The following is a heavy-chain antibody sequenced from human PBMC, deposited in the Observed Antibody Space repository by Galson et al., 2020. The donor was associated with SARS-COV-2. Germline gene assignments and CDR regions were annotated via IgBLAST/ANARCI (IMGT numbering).Heavy chain of an antibody. V-gene: IGHV4-39*01. D-gene: IGHD3-16*01. Sequence: ASETLSLTCTVSGDSISGTNNYWGWIRQPPGRGLEWIGSMHYSGNTFNNPSLKSRVTISVDTSKNQFSLKLSSVTAADTAVYYCATWQMYWGGYFDYWGQGTLVTVS. CDR1: GDSISGTNNY. CDR3: ATWQMYWGGYFDY. J-gene: IGHJ4*02. CDR2: MHYSGNT.